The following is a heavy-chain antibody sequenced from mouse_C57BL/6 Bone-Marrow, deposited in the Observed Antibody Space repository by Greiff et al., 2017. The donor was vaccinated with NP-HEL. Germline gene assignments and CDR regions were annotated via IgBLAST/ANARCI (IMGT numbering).Heavy chain of an antibody. V-gene: IGHV1-4*01. J-gene: IGHJ2*01. D-gene: IGHD2-2*01. CDR2: INPSSGYT. CDR1: GYTFTSYT. CDR3: AWLRRFDY. Sequence: VKLMESGAELARPGASVKMSCKASGYTFTSYTMHWVKQRPGQGLEWIGYINPSSGYTKYNQKFKDKATLTADKSSSTAYMQLSSLTSEDSAVYYCAWLRRFDYWGQGTTLTVSS.